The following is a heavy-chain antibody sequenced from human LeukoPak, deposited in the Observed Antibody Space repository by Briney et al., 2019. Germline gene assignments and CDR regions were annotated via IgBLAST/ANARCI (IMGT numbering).Heavy chain of an antibody. J-gene: IGHJ4*02. Sequence: GGSLRLSCAASGFTFSNFAMSWVRQAPGKGLEWVSAISGSGGNTYYADSVKGRFTISRDNSKNTLYLQMNSLTAEDTAIYYCARRGSGTYYNFDYWGQGTLATVSS. CDR1: GFTFSNFA. V-gene: IGHV3-23*01. CDR2: ISGSGGNT. D-gene: IGHD3-10*01. CDR3: ARRGSGTYYNFDY.